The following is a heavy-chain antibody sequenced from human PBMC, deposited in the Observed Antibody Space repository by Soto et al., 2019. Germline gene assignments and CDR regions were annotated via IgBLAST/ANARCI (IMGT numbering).Heavy chain of an antibody. D-gene: IGHD2-15*01. CDR2: IKSKTDGGTT. CDR1: GFTFSNAW. J-gene: IGHJ3*02. Sequence: VGSLRLSCAASGFTFSNAWMNWVRQAPGKGLEWVGRIKSKTDGGTTDYAAPVKGRFTISRDDSKNTLYLQMNSLKTEDTAVYYCTTGPICVVVVAATRDAFDIWGQGTMVTVSS. CDR3: TTGPICVVVVAATRDAFDI. V-gene: IGHV3-15*07.